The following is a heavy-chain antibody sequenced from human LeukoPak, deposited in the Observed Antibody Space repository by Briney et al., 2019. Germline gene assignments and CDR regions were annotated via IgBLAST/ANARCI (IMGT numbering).Heavy chain of an antibody. CDR1: GGSISSSSYY. Sequence: SETLSLTCTVSGGSISSSSYYWGWIRQPPGKGLEWIGSIYDGGSTYYNPSLKSRVTMSVDTSKNQFSLKLSSVTAVDTAVYYCARSYYDSSGYLFDYWGQGTLVTVSS. V-gene: IGHV4-39*07. CDR2: IYDGGST. CDR3: ARSYYDSSGYLFDY. J-gene: IGHJ4*02. D-gene: IGHD3-22*01.